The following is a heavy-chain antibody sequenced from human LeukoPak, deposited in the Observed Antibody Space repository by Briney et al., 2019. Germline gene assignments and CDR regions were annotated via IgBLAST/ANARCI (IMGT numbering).Heavy chain of an antibody. Sequence: SETLSLTCAVSGGSITGGSISNYYWAGIRQPAGKRLEWIGRIYTNGDTHYNPSLKSRVTMSVDTSKNQFSLKLTSVTAADTAVYYCARRNYFYYYLDVWGKGTTVTVSS. V-gene: IGHV4-4*07. CDR1: GGSITGGSISNYY. CDR3: ARRNYFYYYLDV. J-gene: IGHJ6*03. CDR2: IYTNGDT.